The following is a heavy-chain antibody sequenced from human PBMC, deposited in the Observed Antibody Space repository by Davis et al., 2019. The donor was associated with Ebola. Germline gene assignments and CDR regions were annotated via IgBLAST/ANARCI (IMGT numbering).Heavy chain of an antibody. CDR1: GGTFSSYT. CDR2: IIPILGIA. J-gene: IGHJ4*02. CDR3: ARGSGSSPADY. D-gene: IGHD1-26*01. Sequence: SVKVSCKASGGTFSSYTISWVRQAPGQGLEWMGRIIPILGIANYAQKFQGRVTITRDTSASTAYMELSSLRSEDTAVYYCARGSGSSPADYWGQGTLVTVSS. V-gene: IGHV1-69*02.